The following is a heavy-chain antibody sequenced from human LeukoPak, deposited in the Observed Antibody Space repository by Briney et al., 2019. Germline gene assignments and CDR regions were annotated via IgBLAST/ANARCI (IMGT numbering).Heavy chain of an antibody. CDR2: IYHTGST. V-gene: IGHV4-59*11. D-gene: IGHD1-7*01. CDR3: VRGNYVDWFDP. J-gene: IGHJ5*02. CDR1: GGSFSNHY. Sequence: SETLSLTCTASGGSFSNHYWSWIRQPPGKGLEWIGYIYHTGSTNYNPSLKSRVTISVDTSKNHFSLKLSSVTAADTAVYYCVRGNYVDWFDPWGQGTQVTVSS.